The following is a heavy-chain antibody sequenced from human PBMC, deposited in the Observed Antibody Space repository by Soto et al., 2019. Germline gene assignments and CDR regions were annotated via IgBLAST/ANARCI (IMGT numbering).Heavy chain of an antibody. CDR3: ARAYSRRKEYFFDF. CDR1: GFSFNSYY. Sequence: PGGSLRLSCAASGFSFNSYYMNWVRLAPGKGLEWVSSITGSSNSIYYADSVKGRFTISRDNAANSVYLQMDSLRAEDTAVYYCARAYSRRKEYFFDFWGQGTLVTVSS. J-gene: IGHJ4*02. CDR2: ITGSSNSI. V-gene: IGHV3-21*01. D-gene: IGHD6-13*01.